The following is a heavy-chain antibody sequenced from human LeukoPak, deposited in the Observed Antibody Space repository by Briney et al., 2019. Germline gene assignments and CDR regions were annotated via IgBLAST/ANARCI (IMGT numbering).Heavy chain of an antibody. CDR3: AKTGDYFDSSGYYRPDAFDI. J-gene: IGHJ3*02. Sequence: GGSLRLCCAASGFTFSSYAMSWVRQAPGKGLEWVSAISGSGSNTYYADSVKGRFTISRDNSQNTLYLQMNSLRAEDTAVYYCAKTGDYFDSSGYYRPDAFDIWGRGTMVTVSS. CDR2: ISGSGSNT. V-gene: IGHV3-23*01. D-gene: IGHD3-22*01. CDR1: GFTFSSYA.